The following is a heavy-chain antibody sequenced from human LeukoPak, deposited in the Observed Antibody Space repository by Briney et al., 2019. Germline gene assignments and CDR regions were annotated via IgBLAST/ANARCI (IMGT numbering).Heavy chain of an antibody. D-gene: IGHD3-3*01. CDR1: GGSISSYY. CDR3: ARTADYDFWSGLNYYYYMDV. Sequence: NPSETLSLTCTVSGGSISSYYWSWIRQPPGKGLEWIGYIYYSGNTNYNPSLKSRVTISVDTSKNQFSLKLSSVTAADTAVYYCARTADYDFWSGLNYYYYMDVWGKGTTVTVSS. J-gene: IGHJ6*03. CDR2: IYYSGNT. V-gene: IGHV4-59*01.